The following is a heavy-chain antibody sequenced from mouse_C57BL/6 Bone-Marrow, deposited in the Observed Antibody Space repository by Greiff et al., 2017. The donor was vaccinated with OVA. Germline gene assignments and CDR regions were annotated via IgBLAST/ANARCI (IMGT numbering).Heavy chain of an antibody. CDR2: IDPETGGT. Sequence: QVQLQQSGAELVRPGASVTLSCKASGYTFTDYEMHWVKQTPVHGLEWIGAIDPETGGTAYNQKFKGKAILTADKSSSTDYMELRSLTSEDSAVYYCTRGYSNDYAMDYWGRGTAVTVTS. D-gene: IGHD2-5*01. V-gene: IGHV1-15*01. J-gene: IGHJ4*01. CDR1: GYTFTDYE. CDR3: TRGYSNDYAMDY.